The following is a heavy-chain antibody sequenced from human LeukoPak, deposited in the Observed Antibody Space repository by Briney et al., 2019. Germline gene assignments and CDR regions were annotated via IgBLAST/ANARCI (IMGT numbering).Heavy chain of an antibody. J-gene: IGHJ5*02. CDR1: GYRFTSYY. CDR3: ARSFYDYGRFDH. V-gene: IGHV1-46*01. CDR2: INPGDGTT. D-gene: IGHD4-17*01. Sequence: EASVKVSCKTSGYRFTSYYIHWVRQAPGQGLGWMGMINPGDGTTTYAQGFQGRVTMTRDTSTRTVYMEVNSLTFADTAMYYCARSFYDYGRFDHWGQGTLVTVSS.